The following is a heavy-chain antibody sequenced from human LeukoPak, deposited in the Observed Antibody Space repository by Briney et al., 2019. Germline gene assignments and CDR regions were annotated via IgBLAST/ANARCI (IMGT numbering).Heavy chain of an antibody. CDR1: GGSISSYY. Sequence: SETPSLTCTVSGGSISSYYWSWIRQPPGKGLEWIGYIYYSGSTNYNPSLKSRVTISVDTSKNQFSLKLSSVTAADTAVYYCARTYYYDSSGYYRFFDYWGQGTLVTVSS. CDR2: IYYSGST. J-gene: IGHJ4*02. V-gene: IGHV4-59*01. D-gene: IGHD3-22*01. CDR3: ARTYYYDSSGYYRFFDY.